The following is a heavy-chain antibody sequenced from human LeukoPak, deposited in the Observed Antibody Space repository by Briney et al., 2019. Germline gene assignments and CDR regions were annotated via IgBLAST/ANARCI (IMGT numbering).Heavy chain of an antibody. V-gene: IGHV4-39*01. J-gene: IGHJ5*02. CDR2: IYYSGST. Sequence: SETLSLTCTVSGGSISSSSYYWGWIRQPPGKGLEWIGSIYYSGSTYYNPSLKSRLTISVDTSKNQFSLKLSSVTAADTAVYYCARHGRVGNWFDPWGQGTLVTVSS. CDR3: ARHGRVGNWFDP. D-gene: IGHD2-15*01. CDR1: GGSISSSSYY.